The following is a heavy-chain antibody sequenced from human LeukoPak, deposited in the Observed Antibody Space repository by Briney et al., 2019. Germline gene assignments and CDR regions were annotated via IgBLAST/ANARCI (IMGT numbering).Heavy chain of an antibody. V-gene: IGHV3-30*02. CDR2: IRYDGSNK. D-gene: IGHD3-22*01. J-gene: IGHJ6*03. CDR1: GFTFSSYG. CDR3: AKDWYYYDSGGYYAVYYYYYMDV. Sequence: GGTLRLSCAASGFTFSSYGMHWVRQASGKGLEWVAFIRYDGSNKYYADSVKGRFTISRDNSKNTLYLQMNSLRAEDTAVYYCAKDWYYYDSGGYYAVYYYYYMDVWGKGTTVTVSS.